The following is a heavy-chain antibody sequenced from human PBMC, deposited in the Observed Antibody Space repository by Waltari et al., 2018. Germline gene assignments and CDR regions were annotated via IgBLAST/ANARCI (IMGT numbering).Heavy chain of an antibody. CDR3: ANAPSGGRFSVPGIDY. Sequence: QFQLVESGGGVVQPGRSLTPAWPASGFTFRIHGIHWVRQAPGKGLEWLALISYDAMTEYYADSVKGRFTVSRDNSKNLAFLQLNSLRPEDTAMYFCANAPSGGRFSVPGIDYWGQGTLVTVSS. CDR1: GFTFRIHG. D-gene: IGHD2-15*01. J-gene: IGHJ4*02. CDR2: ISYDAMTE. V-gene: IGHV3-30*18.